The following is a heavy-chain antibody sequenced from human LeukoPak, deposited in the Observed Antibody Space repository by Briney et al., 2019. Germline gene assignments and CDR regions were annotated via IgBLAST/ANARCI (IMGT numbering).Heavy chain of an antibody. D-gene: IGHD3-22*01. CDR1: GGSISSGGYY. J-gene: IGHJ4*02. CDR2: IYYSGST. CDR3: ARVGTYYYDSSGYYYVGYFDY. Sequence: PSQTLSLTCTVSGGSISSGGYYWSWIRQHPGKGLEWIGYIYYSGSTYYNPSLKSRVTISVDTSKNQFSLKLSSVTAADTAVYYCARVGTYYYDSSGYYYVGYFDYWGQGTLVTVSS. V-gene: IGHV4-31*03.